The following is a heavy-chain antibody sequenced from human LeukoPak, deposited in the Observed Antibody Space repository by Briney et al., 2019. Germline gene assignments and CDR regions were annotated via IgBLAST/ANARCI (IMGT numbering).Heavy chain of an antibody. CDR3: ATYTA. D-gene: IGHD5-18*01. CDR1: GGSITRSSHS. V-gene: IGHV4-39*01. CDR2: IYDDGRT. Sequence: SETLSLTCTVSGGSITRSSHSWDWIRQPPGKGLEWIGGIYDDGRTYYNPSFKSRVTVAVDASRNQFSLKLSSVTAADTAVYHCATYTAWGQGIVVTVSS. J-gene: IGHJ4*02.